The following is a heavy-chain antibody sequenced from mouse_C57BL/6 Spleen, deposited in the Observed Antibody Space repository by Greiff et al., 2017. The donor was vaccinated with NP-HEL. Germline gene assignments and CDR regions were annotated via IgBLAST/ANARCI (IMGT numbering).Heavy chain of an antibody. CDR3: ARRDGYDWYFDV. Sequence: QVPLKVSGPGILQPSQTLSLTCSSSGFSLSTSGMGVSWSRQPSGKGLEWLAHTYWDDDKRYNPSQKSRLTTSKDTSRNQVFLKITSVDTAATATYYCARRDGYDWYFDVWGTGTTVTVSS. D-gene: IGHD2-2*01. CDR1: GFSLSTSGMG. V-gene: IGHV8-12*01. CDR2: TYWDDDK. J-gene: IGHJ1*03.